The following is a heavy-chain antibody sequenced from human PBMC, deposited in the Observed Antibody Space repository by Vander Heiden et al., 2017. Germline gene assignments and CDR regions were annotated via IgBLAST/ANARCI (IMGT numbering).Heavy chain of an antibody. D-gene: IGHD2-21*02. J-gene: IGHJ4*02. CDR1: GFTWRNYA. CDR3: AKDAVVVTPDY. Sequence: EAQLLESGGGLVQPGGSLRGPRGAPGFTWRNYAMRWVRQAPGKGLEWVSGISARGGSTYYTDAEKGRFTISRDNSKNTLYLQMNSLRAEDTAVYYCAKDAVVVTPDYWGQGTLVTVSS. V-gene: IGHV3-23*01. CDR2: ISARGGST.